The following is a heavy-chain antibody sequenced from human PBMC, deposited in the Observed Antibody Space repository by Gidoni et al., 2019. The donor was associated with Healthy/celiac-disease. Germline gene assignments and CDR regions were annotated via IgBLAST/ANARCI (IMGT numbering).Heavy chain of an antibody. V-gene: IGHV4-61*02. Sequence: QVQLQESGPGLVKPSQTLSLTCTVSGGSISSGSYYWSWIRQPAGKGLEWIGRIYTSGSTNYNPSLKSRVTISVDTSKNQFSLKLSSVTAADTAVYYCAGYIAVAGTFGYYGMDVWGQGTTVTVSS. CDR3: AGYIAVAGTFGYYGMDV. CDR1: GGSISSGSYY. D-gene: IGHD6-19*01. CDR2: IYTSGST. J-gene: IGHJ6*02.